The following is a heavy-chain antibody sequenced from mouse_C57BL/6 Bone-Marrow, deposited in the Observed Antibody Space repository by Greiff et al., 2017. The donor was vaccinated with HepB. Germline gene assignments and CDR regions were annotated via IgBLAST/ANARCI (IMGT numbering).Heavy chain of an antibody. Sequence: QVQLQQSGAELVKPGASVKLSCKASGYAFSSYWMNWVKQRPGKGLEWMGEIYPGDGDTNYNGKFKGKATLTADKSSSTAYMQLSSLTSEDSAVYGCERGRGSAYWGQGTLVTVSS. CDR1: GYAFSSYW. CDR3: ERGRGSAY. J-gene: IGHJ3*01. V-gene: IGHV1-80*01. CDR2: IYPGDGDT.